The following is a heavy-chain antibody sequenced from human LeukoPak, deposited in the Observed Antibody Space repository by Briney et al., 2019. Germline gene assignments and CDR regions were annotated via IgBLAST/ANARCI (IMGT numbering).Heavy chain of an antibody. J-gene: IGHJ3*02. CDR1: GFLFSSFE. V-gene: IGHV3-48*03. D-gene: IGHD6-19*01. CDR2: ISSSGITI. Sequence: GGSLRLSCAASGFLFSSFEVNWVRQAPGKGLEWVSYISSSGITIYYADSVKGRFTISRDNSKNTLYLQMNSLRAEDTAVYYCAKDEAVAGTGDAFDIWGQGTMVTVSS. CDR3: AKDEAVAGTGDAFDI.